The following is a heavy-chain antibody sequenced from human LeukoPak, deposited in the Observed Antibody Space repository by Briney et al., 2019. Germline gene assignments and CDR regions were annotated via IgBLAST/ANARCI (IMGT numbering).Heavy chain of an antibody. CDR2: ISSSGSTI. CDR1: GFTFSSYA. CDR3: ARADGDYRCDY. Sequence: GGSLRLSCSASGFTFSSYAMNWVRQAPGKGLEWVSYISSSGSTIYYADSVKGRFTISRDNAKNSLYLQMNSLRAEDTAVYYCARADGDYRCDYWGQGTLVTVSS. V-gene: IGHV3-48*03. D-gene: IGHD4-17*01. J-gene: IGHJ4*02.